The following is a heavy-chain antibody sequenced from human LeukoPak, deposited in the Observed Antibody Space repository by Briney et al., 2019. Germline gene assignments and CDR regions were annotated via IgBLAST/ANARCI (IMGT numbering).Heavy chain of an antibody. J-gene: IGHJ6*03. CDR1: GYTFTSYA. D-gene: IGHD3-10*01. V-gene: IGHV7-4-1*02. CDR2: INTNTGNP. Sequence: ASVKVSCKASGYTFTSYAMNWVRQAPGQGLEWMGCINTNTGNPTYAQGLTGRFVFSLDTSVSTAYLQISSLKSEDTAVYYCARAPDDYGSGSYYLYYYNYMDVWGKGTTVTVSS. CDR3: ARAPDDYGSGSYYLYYYNYMDV.